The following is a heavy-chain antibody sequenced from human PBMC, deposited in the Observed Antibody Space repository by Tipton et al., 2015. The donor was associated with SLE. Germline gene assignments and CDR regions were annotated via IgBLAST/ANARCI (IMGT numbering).Heavy chain of an antibody. V-gene: IGHV4-39*07. D-gene: IGHD3-22*01. CDR2: MHYIGNT. CDR1: GDSISTSSYY. Sequence: TLSLTCIVSGDSISTSSYYRGWIRQPPGKGLEWIGSMHYIGNTYYNPSLKSRVTISVDTSNNQFSLRLSSVTAADTGVYYCARGLNFFDSSALDAFDIWGQGTLVTVSA. CDR3: ARGLNFFDSSALDAFDI. J-gene: IGHJ3*02.